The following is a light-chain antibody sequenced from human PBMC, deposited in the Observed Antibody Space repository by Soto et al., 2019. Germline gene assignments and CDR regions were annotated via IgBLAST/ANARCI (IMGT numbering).Light chain of an antibody. V-gene: IGLV4-69*01. CDR1: SGHSSYA. CDR3: QTWGTGIHV. J-gene: IGLJ7*01. Sequence: LVLTQSPSASASLGASVKLTCTLSSGHSSYAIAWHQQQPEKGPRYLMKLNSDGSHSKGDGIPDRFSGSSSGAERYLTISSLQSEDEADYYCQTWGTGIHVFGGGTQLTVL. CDR2: LNSDGSH.